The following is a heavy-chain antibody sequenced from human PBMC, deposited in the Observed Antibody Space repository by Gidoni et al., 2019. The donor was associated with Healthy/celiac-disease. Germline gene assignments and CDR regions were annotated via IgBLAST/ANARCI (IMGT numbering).Heavy chain of an antibody. J-gene: IGHJ4*02. V-gene: IGHV1-3*01. Sequence: QVQLVQSGAEVKKPGASVKVSCKASGYTFTSYAMHWVRQAPGQRLEWMGWINAGNGNTKYSQKFQGRFTITRDTSASTAYMELSSLRSEDTAVYYCARVKSQRELPPGYWGQGTLVTVSS. D-gene: IGHD1-26*01. CDR3: ARVKSQRELPPGY. CDR1: GYTFTSYA. CDR2: INAGNGNT.